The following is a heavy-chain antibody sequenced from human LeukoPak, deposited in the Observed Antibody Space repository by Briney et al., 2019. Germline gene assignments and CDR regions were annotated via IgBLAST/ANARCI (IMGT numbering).Heavy chain of an antibody. D-gene: IGHD6-13*01. CDR3: ARGSIAAAGTLGAIKQYYFDY. J-gene: IGHJ4*02. CDR2: INPNSGGT. V-gene: IGHV1-2*02. CDR1: GYTFTGYY. Sequence: ASVKVSCKASGYTFTGYYMHWVRQAPGQGLEWMGWINPNSGGTNYAQKFQGRVTMTRDTSISTAYMELSRLRSDDTAVYYCARGSIAAAGTLGAIKQYYFDYWGQGTLVTVSS.